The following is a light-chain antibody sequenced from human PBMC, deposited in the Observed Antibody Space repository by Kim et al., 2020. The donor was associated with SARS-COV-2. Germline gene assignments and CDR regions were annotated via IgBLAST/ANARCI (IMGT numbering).Light chain of an antibody. V-gene: IGKV1-27*01. CDR1: QDISNY. Sequence: VSVGDRVTISGQASQDISNYLAWFQLKPGQAPKLLIYAASALQPGVPARFSGSGSVTDFTLTVTSLQPEDVATYYCQKCDSAPWTFGQGTKVEIK. CDR3: QKCDSAPWT. CDR2: AAS. J-gene: IGKJ1*01.